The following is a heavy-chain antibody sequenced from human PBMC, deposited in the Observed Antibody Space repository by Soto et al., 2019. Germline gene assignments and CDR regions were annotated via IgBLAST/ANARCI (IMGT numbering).Heavy chain of an antibody. CDR1: GGSISSSSYY. CDR3: ARPPPYYYDSSGSTKDWFDP. V-gene: IGHV4-39*01. Sequence: QLQLQESGPGLVKPSETLSLTCTVSGGSISSSSYYWGWIRQPPGKGLEWIGSIYYSGSTYYNPSLKSRLTISVDTPKNQFSLKLSSVTAADTAVYYCARPPPYYYDSSGSTKDWFDPWGQGTLVTVSS. D-gene: IGHD3-22*01. CDR2: IYYSGST. J-gene: IGHJ5*02.